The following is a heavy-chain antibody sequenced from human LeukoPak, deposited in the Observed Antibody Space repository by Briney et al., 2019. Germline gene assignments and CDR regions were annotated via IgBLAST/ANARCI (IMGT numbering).Heavy chain of an antibody. V-gene: IGHV3-15*01. CDR3: STGGRRESDSSGFYLFYYGMDV. CDR1: GFNFSNAR. CDR2: IKSTTDGGTT. D-gene: IGHD3-22*01. J-gene: IGHJ6*02. Sequence: PGGSLRLSCGACGFNFSNARVNGVRQAPGKGLEWFGRIKSTTDGGTTDSAAPVKGRFTISRDDSKNTLYMQMDSLKTEDTAVYYCSTGGRRESDSSGFYLFYYGMDVWGQGTTVTVSS.